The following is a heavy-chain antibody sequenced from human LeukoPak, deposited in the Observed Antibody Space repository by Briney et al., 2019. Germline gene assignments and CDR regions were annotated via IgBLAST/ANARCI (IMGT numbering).Heavy chain of an antibody. CDR3: ARGGSPALEVQGVILQYYYYYYYYMDV. D-gene: IGHD3-10*01. CDR2: MNPNSGNT. Sequence: GASVKVSCKASGYTFTSYDINWVRQATGQGLEWMGWMNPNSGNTGYAQKFQGRVTMTRNTSISTAYMELSSLRSEDTAVYYCARGGSPALEVQGVILQYYYYYYYYMDVWGKGTTVTVSS. CDR1: GYTFTSYD. V-gene: IGHV1-8*01. J-gene: IGHJ6*03.